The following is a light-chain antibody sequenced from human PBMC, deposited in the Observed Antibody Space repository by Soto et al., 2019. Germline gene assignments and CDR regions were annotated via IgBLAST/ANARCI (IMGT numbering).Light chain of an antibody. CDR1: QSVNTN. Sequence: EIVMTPSPATLSVSPGERATFSCRASQSVNTNLAWYQLTPGQAPRLLLYGASSRATGIPARFSGSGSGTENSLTISSLQSEDFGVYFCQQYDQWWTFGQGTKVDIK. CDR3: QQYDQWWT. CDR2: GAS. V-gene: IGKV3-15*01. J-gene: IGKJ1*01.